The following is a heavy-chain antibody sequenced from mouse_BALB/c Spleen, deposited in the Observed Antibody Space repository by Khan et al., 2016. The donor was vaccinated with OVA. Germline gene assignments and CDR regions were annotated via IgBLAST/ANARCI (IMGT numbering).Heavy chain of an antibody. CDR2: MSSGSSTI. CDR3: SRSGGNFHWYFDV. Sequence: EVELVESGGGLVQPGGSRKLSCAASGFTFSSFGMHWVRQAPKKGLEWVAYMSSGSSTIYYVDTVKGRFTISRDNPKKTLFLQMNSLRAEDTAMYYCSRSGGNFHWYFDVWGAGTSVTVSS. J-gene: IGHJ1*01. CDR1: GFTFSSFG. V-gene: IGHV5-17*02. D-gene: IGHD2-1*01.